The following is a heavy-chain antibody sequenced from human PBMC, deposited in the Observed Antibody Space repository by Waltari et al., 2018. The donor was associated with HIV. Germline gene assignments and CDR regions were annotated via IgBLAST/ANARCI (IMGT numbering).Heavy chain of an antibody. D-gene: IGHD3-3*01. J-gene: IGHJ6*02. CDR3: ARDWSAYDEPDYYYAMDV. CDR1: GFTFSTSN. CDR2: ISSSTTYK. Sequence: EVQLVESGGGLVKPGGSLRLACAASGFTFSTSNMNWVRQAPVKGLEWISSISSSTTYKNYAESVKGRFTISRDNAKKSLYLQMNSLRAEDTAVYYCARDWSAYDEPDYYYAMDVWGQGTTVTVSS. V-gene: IGHV3-21*02.